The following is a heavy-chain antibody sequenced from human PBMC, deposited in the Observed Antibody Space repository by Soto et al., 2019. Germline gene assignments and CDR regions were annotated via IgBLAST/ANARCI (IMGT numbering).Heavy chain of an antibody. CDR1: GFTFSSYG. J-gene: IGHJ4*02. Sequence: QVQLVESGGGVVQPGRSLRLSCAASGFTFSSYGMHWVRQAPGKGLEWVAVIWYDGSNKYYADSVKGRFTISRDNSKNTLYLQMNSLRAQDTAVYYCARGTVHFDYWGQGTLVTVSS. D-gene: IGHD4-17*01. CDR2: IWYDGSNK. CDR3: ARGTVHFDY. V-gene: IGHV3-33*01.